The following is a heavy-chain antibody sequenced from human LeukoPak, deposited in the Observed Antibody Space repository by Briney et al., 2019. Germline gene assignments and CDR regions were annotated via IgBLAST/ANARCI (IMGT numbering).Heavy chain of an antibody. Sequence: SETLSLTCAVYGGSFSGYYRSWIRQPPGKGLEWIGEINHSGSTNYNPSLKSRVTISVDTSKNQFSLKLSSVTAADTAVYYCARARRQQLVSWGQGTLVTVSS. CDR3: ARARRQQLVS. J-gene: IGHJ4*02. V-gene: IGHV4-34*01. D-gene: IGHD6-13*01. CDR2: INHSGST. CDR1: GGSFSGYY.